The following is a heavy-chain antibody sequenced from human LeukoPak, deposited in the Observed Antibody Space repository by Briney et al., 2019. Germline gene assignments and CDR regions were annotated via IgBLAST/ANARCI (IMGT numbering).Heavy chain of an antibody. D-gene: IGHD6-13*01. CDR1: GYRFNSYW. Sequence: GESLKISCKGSGYRFNSYWIGWVRQMPGKGLEWMGIIYPGDSDTRYSPSFEGQVTMSDDRSISTAYLQWSSLKASDSAMYYCARSRGSSSWYMDAFDTWGQGTMVTVSS. V-gene: IGHV5-51*01. CDR3: ARSRGSSSWYMDAFDT. CDR2: IYPGDSDT. J-gene: IGHJ3*02.